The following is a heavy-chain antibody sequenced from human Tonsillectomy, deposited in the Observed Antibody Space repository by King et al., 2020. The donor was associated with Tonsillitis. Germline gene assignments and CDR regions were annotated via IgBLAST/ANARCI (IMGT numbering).Heavy chain of an antibody. Sequence: VQLVESGGGLVQPGGSLRLSCAASGFTFSSYGMSWVRQTPGKGLEWVSAISSSSESTYYADSVKGRFTISRDNSKNMLYLQMNSLRDGDTALYYCTKKGVVVTTISDDNWGQGTRVTVSS. CDR2: ISSSSEST. V-gene: IGHV3-23*04. J-gene: IGHJ4*02. CDR3: TKKGVVVTTISDDN. D-gene: IGHD2-21*02. CDR1: GFTFSSYG.